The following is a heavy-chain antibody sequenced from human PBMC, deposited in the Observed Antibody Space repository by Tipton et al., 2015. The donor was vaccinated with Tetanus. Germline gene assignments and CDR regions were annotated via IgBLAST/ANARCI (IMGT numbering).Heavy chain of an antibody. D-gene: IGHD3-10*01. Sequence: TLSLTCVVYGGSFSGYYWTWIRQHPGKGLEWIGEINHSGTTNYNPSLKSRVTILVDTSKNQFYLKLSSVTAADTAVYYCARGLGSRLAPGGSVDSWGQGTLVPVSS. J-gene: IGHJ5*01. CDR2: INHSGTT. CDR3: ARGLGSRLAPGGSVDS. V-gene: IGHV4-34*01. CDR1: GGSFSGYY.